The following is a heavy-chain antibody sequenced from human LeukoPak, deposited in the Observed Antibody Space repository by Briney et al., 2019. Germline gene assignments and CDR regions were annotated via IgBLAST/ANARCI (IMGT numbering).Heavy chain of an antibody. CDR2: IYYSGST. CDR1: GGSISSYY. D-gene: IGHD6-13*01. CDR3: ARSIAAAKYYYYGIDV. Sequence: SETLSLTCTVSGGSISSYYWSWIRQPPGKGLEWIGYIYYSGSTNYNPSLKSRVTISVDTSKNQFSLKLSSVTAADTAVYYCARSIAAAKYYYYGIDVWGQGTTVTVSS. V-gene: IGHV4-59*01. J-gene: IGHJ6*02.